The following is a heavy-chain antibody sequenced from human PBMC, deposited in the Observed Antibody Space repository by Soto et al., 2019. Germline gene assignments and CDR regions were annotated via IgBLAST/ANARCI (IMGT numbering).Heavy chain of an antibody. Sequence: PSETLSLTCTVSGGSVSSGSYYWSWIRQPPGKGLEWIGYIYYSGSTNYNPSLKSRVTISVDTSKNQFSLKLSSVTAADTAVYYCAAIRDGYNYFDYWGQGTLVTVSS. D-gene: IGHD5-12*01. V-gene: IGHV4-61*01. CDR3: AAIRDGYNYFDY. CDR1: GGSVSSGSYY. CDR2: IYYSGST. J-gene: IGHJ4*02.